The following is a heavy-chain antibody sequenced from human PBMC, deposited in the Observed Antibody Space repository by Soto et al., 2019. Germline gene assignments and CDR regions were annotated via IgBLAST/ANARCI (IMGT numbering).Heavy chain of an antibody. CDR3: AKDRSRYCSVARCYLFDS. Sequence: QVQLVQSGGGVVQPGRSLTLSCAASGVTFNTYAMHWVRQAPGKGLEWVAIVSYDGSNKYYADSVKGRFTISRDNSKNTLNLQMTIVRAEDTAVYYCAKDRSRYCSVARCYLFDSWGQGTLVTVSS. V-gene: IGHV3-30*04. CDR2: VSYDGSNK. CDR1: GVTFNTYA. J-gene: IGHJ4*02. D-gene: IGHD2-15*01.